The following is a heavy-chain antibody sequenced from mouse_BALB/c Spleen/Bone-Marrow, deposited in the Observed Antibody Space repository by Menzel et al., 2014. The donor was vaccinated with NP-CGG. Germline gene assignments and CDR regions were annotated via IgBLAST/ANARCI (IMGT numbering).Heavy chain of an antibody. CDR1: GYAFSSYW. Sequence: QVQLQQSGAEPVRPGSSVKISCKASGYAFSSYWMNWVKQRPGQGLEWIGQIYPGDGDTNYIGKFKGKATLTADKSSSTAYKQLSSQTSEDSAVYFCARYYRNDYFALDYWGQGTSVTVSS. V-gene: IGHV1-80*01. CDR2: IYPGDGDT. CDR3: ARYYRNDYFALDY. D-gene: IGHD2-14*01. J-gene: IGHJ4*01.